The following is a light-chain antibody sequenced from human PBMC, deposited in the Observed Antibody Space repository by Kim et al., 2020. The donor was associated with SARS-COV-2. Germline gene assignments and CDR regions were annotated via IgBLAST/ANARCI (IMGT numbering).Light chain of an antibody. CDR2: GKN. CDR3: NSRDSSGNHWV. Sequence: AFVQTVRITCQGGSLRSYYASWYQQKPGQAPVLVIYGKNNRPSGIPDRFSGSSSGNTASLTITGAQAEDEADYYCNSRDSSGNHWVFGGGTQLTVL. CDR1: SLRSYY. J-gene: IGLJ3*02. V-gene: IGLV3-19*01.